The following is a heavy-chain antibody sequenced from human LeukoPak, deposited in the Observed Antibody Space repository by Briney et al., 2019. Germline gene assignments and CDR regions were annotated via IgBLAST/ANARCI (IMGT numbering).Heavy chain of an antibody. CDR3: AKVNYYDSSGCYYYYYYMDV. J-gene: IGHJ6*03. Sequence: GGSLRLSCAASGFTFSSYGMSWVRQAPGKGLEWVSAISGSGGSTYYADSVKGRFTISRDNSKNTLYLQMNSLRAEDTAVYYCAKVNYYDSSGCYYYYYYMDVWGKGTTVTISS. V-gene: IGHV3-23*01. D-gene: IGHD3-22*01. CDR1: GFTFSSYG. CDR2: ISGSGGST.